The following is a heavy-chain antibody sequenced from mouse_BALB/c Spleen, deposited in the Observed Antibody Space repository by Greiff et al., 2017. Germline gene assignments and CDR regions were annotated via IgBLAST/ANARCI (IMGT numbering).Heavy chain of an antibody. Sequence: EVMLVESGGGLVKPGGSLKLSCAASGFTFSSYTMSWVRQTPENRLEWVATISSGGSYTYYPDSVKGRFTISRDNAKNTLYLQMSSLKSEDTAMYYCTRGASFLSSYFDYWGQGTTLTVSS. CDR1: GFTFSSYT. CDR2: ISSGGSYT. CDR3: TRGASFLSSYFDY. D-gene: IGHD1-1*01. V-gene: IGHV5-6-4*01. J-gene: IGHJ2*01.